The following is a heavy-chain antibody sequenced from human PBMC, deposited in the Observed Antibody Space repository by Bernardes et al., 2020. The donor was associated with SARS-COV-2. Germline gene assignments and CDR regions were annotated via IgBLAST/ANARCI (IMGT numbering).Heavy chain of an antibody. CDR2: ISAYNGNT. J-gene: IGHJ5*02. Sequence: ASVKVSCKASGYTFTSYGISWVRQAPGQGLEWMGWISAYNGNTNYAQKLQGRVTMTTDTSTSTAYMELRSLRSDDTAVYYCARVELRWFGELLFGWFDPWGQGTLVTVSS. CDR1: GYTFTSYG. D-gene: IGHD3-10*01. CDR3: ARVELRWFGELLFGWFDP. V-gene: IGHV1-18*01.